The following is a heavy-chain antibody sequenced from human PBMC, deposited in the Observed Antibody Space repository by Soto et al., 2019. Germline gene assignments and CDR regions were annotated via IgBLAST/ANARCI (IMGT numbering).Heavy chain of an antibody. J-gene: IGHJ5*02. CDR3: ARAYDILNWFDP. CDR1: GFTFSSYS. CDR2: ISSSSSTI. Sequence: EVQLVESGGGLVQPGGSLRLSCAASGFTFSSYSMNWVRQAPGKGLEWVSYISSSSSTIYYADSVKGRFTISKDNSKNSLYLQMNSLRAEDTAVYYCARAYDILNWFDPLGQGTLVTVAS. V-gene: IGHV3-48*01. D-gene: IGHD3-9*01.